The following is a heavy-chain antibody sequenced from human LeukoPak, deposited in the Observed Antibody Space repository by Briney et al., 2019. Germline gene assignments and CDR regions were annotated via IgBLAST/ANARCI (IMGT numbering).Heavy chain of an antibody. J-gene: IGHJ3*02. V-gene: IGHV1-69*13. Sequence: ASVTVSCKASGGTFSSYAISWVRQAPGQGLEWMGGIIPIFGTANYAQKFQGRVTITADESTRTTYMELSSLRSEDTAVYYCARDARGWTKGNDAFDIWGQGTMVTVSS. D-gene: IGHD6-19*01. CDR3: ARDARGWTKGNDAFDI. CDR2: IIPIFGTA. CDR1: GGTFSSYA.